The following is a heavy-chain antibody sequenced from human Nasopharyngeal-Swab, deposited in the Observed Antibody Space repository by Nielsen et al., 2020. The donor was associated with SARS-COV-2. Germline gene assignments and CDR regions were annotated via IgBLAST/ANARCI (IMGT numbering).Heavy chain of an antibody. CDR3: ARDRGELLGEYYFDY. CDR1: GFTFSSYA. Sequence: GESLKISCAASGFTFSSYAMHWVRQAPGKGLEWVAVISYDGSNKYYADSVKGRFTISRDNSKNTLYLQMNSLRAEDTAVYYCARDRGELLGEYYFDYWGQGTLVTASS. J-gene: IGHJ4*02. D-gene: IGHD1-26*01. V-gene: IGHV3-30*04. CDR2: ISYDGSNK.